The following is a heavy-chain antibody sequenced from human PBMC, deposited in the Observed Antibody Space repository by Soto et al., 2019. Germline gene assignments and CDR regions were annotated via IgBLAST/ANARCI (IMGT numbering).Heavy chain of an antibody. CDR2: INHSGST. CDR1: GGPFSGYY. J-gene: IGHJ6*03. CDR3: ARALVPDYYYYYYMDV. V-gene: IGHV4-34*01. Sequence: SDTLSLTSVNYGGPFSGYYWSRIRQPPGKGLEWIGEINHSGSTNYNPSLKSRVTISVDTSKNQFSLKLSSVTAADTAVYYCARALVPDYYYYYYMDVWGKGTTVT.